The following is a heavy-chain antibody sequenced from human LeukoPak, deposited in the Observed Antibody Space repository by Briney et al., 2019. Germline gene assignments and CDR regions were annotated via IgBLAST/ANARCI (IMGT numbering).Heavy chain of an antibody. D-gene: IGHD3-16*01. J-gene: IGHJ3*02. V-gene: IGHV4-59*04. Sequence: PSETLSLTCTVSGGSISSYYWSWIRQPPGKGLEWIGSIYHSGSTCYNPSLKSRVTISVDTSKNQFSLKLSSVTAADTAVYYCAIMITSHSDAFDIWGQGTMVTVSS. CDR1: GGSISSYY. CDR3: AIMITSHSDAFDI. CDR2: IYHSGST.